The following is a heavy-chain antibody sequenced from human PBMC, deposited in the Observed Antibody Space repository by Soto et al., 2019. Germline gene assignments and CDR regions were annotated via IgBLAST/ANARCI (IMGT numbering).Heavy chain of an antibody. Sequence: SETLSLTCNVSGGPVKTGGYYWNWIRQPPGKGLEWIGYVFYSGATNYSPSLKSRAAISMDTSKNQFSLSLTSVTAADTAVYYCARAGFSYGHLLFWGQGIRVTVSS. V-gene: IGHV4-30-4*01. CDR3: ARAGFSYGHLLF. D-gene: IGHD3-10*01. CDR1: GGPVKTGGYY. CDR2: VFYSGAT. J-gene: IGHJ4*02.